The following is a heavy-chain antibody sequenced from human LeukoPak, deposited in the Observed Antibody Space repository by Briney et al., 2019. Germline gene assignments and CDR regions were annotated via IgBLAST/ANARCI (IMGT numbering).Heavy chain of an antibody. CDR3: ARVRIDRITYYDFWSGYCPYFDY. Sequence: PSETLSLTCAVYGGSFSGYYWSWIRQPPGKGLEWIGEINHSGSTNYNPSLKSRVTISVDTSKNQFSLKLSSVTAADTAVYYCARVRIDRITYYDFWSGYCPYFDYWGQGTLVTVSS. CDR1: GGSFSGYY. J-gene: IGHJ4*02. CDR2: INHSGST. V-gene: IGHV4-34*01. D-gene: IGHD3-3*01.